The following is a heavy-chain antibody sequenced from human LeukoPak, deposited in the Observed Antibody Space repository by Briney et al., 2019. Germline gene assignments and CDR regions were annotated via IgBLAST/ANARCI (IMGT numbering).Heavy chain of an antibody. CDR3: AKAYYDFWSGSEWHFDY. CDR2: ISGSGGST. D-gene: IGHD3-3*01. J-gene: IGHJ4*02. V-gene: IGHV3-23*01. Sequence: GASLRLSCAASGFTFSSYAMSWVRQAPGKGLERVSAISGSGGSTYYADSVKGRFTISRDNSKNTLYLQMNSLRAEDTAVYYCAKAYYDFWSGSEWHFDYWGQGTLVTVSS. CDR1: GFTFSSYA.